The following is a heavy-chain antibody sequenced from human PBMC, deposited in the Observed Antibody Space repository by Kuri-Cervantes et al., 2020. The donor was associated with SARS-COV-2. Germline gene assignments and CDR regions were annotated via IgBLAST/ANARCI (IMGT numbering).Heavy chain of an antibody. Sequence: GSLRLSCTVSGGSISSSSYYWGWIRQPPGKGLEWIGSIYYSGSTSYNPSLKSRVTISVDTSKNKFSLMLRSVTPEDTAVYYCARETHLGAPGGVYYYGMDVWGQGTTVTVSS. D-gene: IGHD2-8*02. V-gene: IGHV4-39*02. CDR1: GGSISSSSYY. CDR3: ARETHLGAPGGVYYYGMDV. CDR2: IYYSGST. J-gene: IGHJ6*02.